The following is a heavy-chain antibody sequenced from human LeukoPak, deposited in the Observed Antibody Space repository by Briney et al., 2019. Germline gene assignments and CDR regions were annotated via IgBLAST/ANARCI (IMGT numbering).Heavy chain of an antibody. V-gene: IGHV3-30*04. J-gene: IGHJ4*02. CDR2: ISYDGSNK. CDR3: ARPGSSGWYDIDY. D-gene: IGHD6-19*01. Sequence: GGSLRLSCAASGFTFSSYAMHWVRQAPGKGLEWVAVISYDGSNKYYADSVKGRFTISRDNSKNTLYLQMNSLRAEDTAVYYCARPGSSGWYDIDYWGQGTLVTVSS. CDR1: GFTFSSYA.